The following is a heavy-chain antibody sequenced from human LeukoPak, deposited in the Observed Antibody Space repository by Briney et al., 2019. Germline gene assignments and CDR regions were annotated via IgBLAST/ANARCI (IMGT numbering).Heavy chain of an antibody. J-gene: IGHJ4*02. CDR2: INSDGSST. CDR3: ARDHVNYDSSGYYYAGYNSN. D-gene: IGHD3-22*01. CDR1: GFTFSSYW. Sequence: GGSLRLSCAASGFTFSSYWMHWVRQAPGKGLVWVSRINSDGSSTSYADSVKGRFTISRDNAKNTLYLQMNSLRAEDTAVYYCARDHVNYDSSGYYYAGYNSNWGQGTLVTVSS. V-gene: IGHV3-74*01.